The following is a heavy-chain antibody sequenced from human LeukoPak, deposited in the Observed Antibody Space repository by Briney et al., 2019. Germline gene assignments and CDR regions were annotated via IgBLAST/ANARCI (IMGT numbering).Heavy chain of an antibody. J-gene: IGHJ5*02. D-gene: IGHD6-13*01. CDR1: GGSISSYY. V-gene: IGHV4-59*01. CDR2: IYYSGST. CDR3: ARGPLAARQNEFDP. Sequence: PSETLSLTCTVSGGSISSYYWSWIRQPPGKGLEWIGYIYYSGSTNYNPSLKSRVTISVDTSKNRFSLKLSSVTAADTAVYYCARGPLAARQNEFDPWGQGTLVTVSS.